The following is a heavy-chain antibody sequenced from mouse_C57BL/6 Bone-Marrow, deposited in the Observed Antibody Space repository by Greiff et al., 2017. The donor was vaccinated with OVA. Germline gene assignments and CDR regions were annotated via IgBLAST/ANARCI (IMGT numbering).Heavy chain of an antibody. CDR2: IDPRDGST. CDR1: GYTFTSYD. CDR3: ARRNWDWFAY. D-gene: IGHD4-1*02. Sequence: QVQLQQSGPELVKPGASVKLSCKASGYTFTSYDINWVKQRPGQGLEWIGWIDPRDGSTKYNEKFKGKATLTVDTASSTAYMELHSLTSEDSAVYFCARRNWDWFAYWGQGTLVTVSA. V-gene: IGHV1-85*01. J-gene: IGHJ3*01.